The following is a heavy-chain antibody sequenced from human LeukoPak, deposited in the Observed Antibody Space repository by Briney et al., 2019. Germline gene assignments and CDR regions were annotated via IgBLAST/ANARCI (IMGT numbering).Heavy chain of an antibody. CDR3: ARDAGGRTQREGWFAP. V-gene: IGHV3-21*01. D-gene: IGHD1-26*01. CDR1: GFTFSSYS. Sequence: GGSLRLSCAASGFTFSSYSMNWVRQAPGKGLEWVSSISSGGMWIYYADSLKGRFTISRDNAKNSLYLQMKSLRVDDTAVYYCARDAGGRTQREGWFAPWGQGTLVTVSS. CDR2: ISSGGMWI. J-gene: IGHJ5*02.